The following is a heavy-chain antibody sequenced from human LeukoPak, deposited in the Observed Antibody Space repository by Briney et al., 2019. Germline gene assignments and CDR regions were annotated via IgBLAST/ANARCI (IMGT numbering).Heavy chain of an antibody. D-gene: IGHD5-18*01. CDR1: GFTFSSYA. J-gene: IGHJ4*02. CDR2: IKQDGSEK. Sequence: GGSLRLSCAASGFTFSSYAMSWVRQAPGKGLEWVANIKQDGSEKYYVDSVKGRFTISRDNAKNSLYLQMNSLRAEDTAVYYCARGSRGYSYGSRFDYWGQGTLVTVSS. V-gene: IGHV3-7*03. CDR3: ARGSRGYSYGSRFDY.